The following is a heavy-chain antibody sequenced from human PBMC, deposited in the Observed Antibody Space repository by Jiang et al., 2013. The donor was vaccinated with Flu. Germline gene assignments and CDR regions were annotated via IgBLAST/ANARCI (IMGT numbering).Heavy chain of an antibody. CDR2: INHSGST. D-gene: IGHD2-2*01. V-gene: IGHV4-34*01. J-gene: IGHJ5*02. Sequence: LLKPSETLSLTCAVYGGSFSGYYWSWIRQPPGKGLEWIGEINHSGSTNYNPSLKSRVTISVDTSKNQFSLKLSSVTAADTAVYYCARCPRGRRYCSSTSCYPGGWFDPWGQGTLVTVSS. CDR3: ARCPRGRRYCSSTSCYPGGWFDP. CDR1: GGSFSGYY.